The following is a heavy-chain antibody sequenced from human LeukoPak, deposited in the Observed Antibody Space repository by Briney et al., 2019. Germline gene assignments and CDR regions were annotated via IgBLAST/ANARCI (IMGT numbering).Heavy chain of an antibody. Sequence: PSETLSLTCAVYGGSFSGYYRSWIRQPPGKGLEWIGEINHSGSTNYNPSLKSRVTISVDTSKNQFSLKLSSVTAADTAVYYCARGTVPHTYYYYYYMDVWGKGTTVTVSS. D-gene: IGHD4-17*01. J-gene: IGHJ6*03. CDR2: INHSGST. V-gene: IGHV4-34*01. CDR3: ARGTVPHTYYYYYYMDV. CDR1: GGSFSGYY.